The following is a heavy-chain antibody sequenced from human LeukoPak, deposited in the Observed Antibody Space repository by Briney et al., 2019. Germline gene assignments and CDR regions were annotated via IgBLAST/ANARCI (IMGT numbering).Heavy chain of an antibody. CDR3: VAVAGTKPLFLFDC. CDR2: ITSSSDYI. Sequence: GGSLRLSCAASGFTFPSYSMHWVRQAPGKGPEWVSSITSSSDYIYYADSLKGRFTISRDNAKNSLYLQMNSLRAEDTAVYYCVAVAGTKPLFLFDCWGQGTLVTVSS. V-gene: IGHV3-21*01. J-gene: IGHJ4*02. CDR1: GFTFPSYS. D-gene: IGHD6-19*01.